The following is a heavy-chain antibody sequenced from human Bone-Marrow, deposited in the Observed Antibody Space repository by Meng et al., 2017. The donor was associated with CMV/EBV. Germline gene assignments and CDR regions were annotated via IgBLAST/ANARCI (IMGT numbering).Heavy chain of an antibody. D-gene: IGHD6-25*01. V-gene: IGHV3-30*02. Sequence: GGSLSLSCAASGITFSYFGMHCVRQAPGKGLEWVAFIRYEGNNENYADSVKDRFVISRDNSENTVYLQMNSLRVEDTAVYYCAKGQRSVDYFDSWGQGVLVTVSS. J-gene: IGHJ4*02. CDR2: IRYEGNNE. CDR1: GITFSYFG. CDR3: AKGQRSVDYFDS.